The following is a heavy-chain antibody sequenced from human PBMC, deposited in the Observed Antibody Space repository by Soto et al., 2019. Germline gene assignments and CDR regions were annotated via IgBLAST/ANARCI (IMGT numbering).Heavy chain of an antibody. Sequence: GGSLRLSCAASGFTFSSYAMHWVRQAPGKGLEWVAVISYDGSNKYYADSVKGRFTISRDNSKNTLYLQMNSLRAEDTAVYYCARAPRRIVGATLGYGMDVWGQGTTVTVSS. CDR2: ISYDGSNK. J-gene: IGHJ6*02. V-gene: IGHV3-30-3*01. D-gene: IGHD1-26*01. CDR1: GFTFSSYA. CDR3: ARAPRRIVGATLGYGMDV.